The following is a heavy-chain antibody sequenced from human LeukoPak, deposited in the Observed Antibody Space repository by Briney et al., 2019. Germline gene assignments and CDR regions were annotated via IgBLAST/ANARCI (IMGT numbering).Heavy chain of an antibody. D-gene: IGHD3-10*01. CDR1: GFTVSSNY. V-gene: IGHV3-53*01. Sequence: RGSLRLSCAASGFTVSSNYMSWVRQAPGKGLEWVSVIYSGGSTYYADSVKGRFTISRDNSKNTLYLQMNRLRAEDTAVYYCASTQQRITMVRGTTERDYYFDYWGQGTLVTVSS. J-gene: IGHJ4*02. CDR2: IYSGGST. CDR3: ASTQQRITMVRGTTERDYYFDY.